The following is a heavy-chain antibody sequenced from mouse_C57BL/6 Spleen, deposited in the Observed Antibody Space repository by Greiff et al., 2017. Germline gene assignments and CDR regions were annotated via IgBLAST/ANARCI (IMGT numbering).Heavy chain of an antibody. D-gene: IGHD2-12*01. Sequence: EVMLVESGADLVKPGGSLKLSCAASGFTFSSYGMSWVRQTPDKRLEWVGTISSGGSYTYYPESVKGRFTISRDNAKNTLYLQISSLTSEDAAMYYCAREYSVFDMDCWGQGTTVTVSS. CDR3: AREYSVFDMDC. CDR1: GFTFSSYG. CDR2: ISSGGSYT. V-gene: IGHV5-6*01. J-gene: IGHJ4*01.